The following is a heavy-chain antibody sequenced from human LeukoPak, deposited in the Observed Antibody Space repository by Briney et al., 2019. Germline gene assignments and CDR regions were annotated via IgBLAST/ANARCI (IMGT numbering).Heavy chain of an antibody. V-gene: IGHV3-23*01. Sequence: PGGSLRLSCAASGFTFSSYAMSWVRQAPGKGLEWVSAISGSGGSTYYADSVKGRFTISRDNSKNTLYLQMSSLRAEDTAVYYCAKVVASWLRPYYFDYWGQGTLVTVSS. CDR1: GFTFSSYA. D-gene: IGHD5-12*01. J-gene: IGHJ4*02. CDR3: AKVVASWLRPYYFDY. CDR2: ISGSGGST.